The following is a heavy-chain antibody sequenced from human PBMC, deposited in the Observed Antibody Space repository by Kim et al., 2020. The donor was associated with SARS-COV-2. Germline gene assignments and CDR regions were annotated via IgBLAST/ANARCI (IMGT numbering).Heavy chain of an antibody. CDR3: ARYYDFLLRYYYGMDV. V-gene: IGHV1-18*01. J-gene: IGHJ6*02. CDR1: GYTFTSYG. Sequence: ASVKVSCKASGYTFTSYGISWVRQAPGQGLEWMGWISAYNGNTNYAQKLQGRVTMTTDTSTSTAYMELRSLRSDDTAVYYCARYYDFLLRYYYGMDVWGQGTTVTVSS. D-gene: IGHD3-3*01. CDR2: ISAYNGNT.